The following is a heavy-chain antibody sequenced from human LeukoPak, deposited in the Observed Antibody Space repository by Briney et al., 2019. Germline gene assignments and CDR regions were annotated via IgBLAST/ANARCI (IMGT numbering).Heavy chain of an antibody. CDR3: ARSTHYDFWSDYLYYFDY. Sequence: PGGSLRLSCAASGFTFSSYAMSWVRQAPEKGLEWVSAISGSGGNTDYADSVKGRFTISRDNSKNTLYLQMNSLRAEDTAVYYCARSTHYDFWSDYLYYFDYWGQGTLVTVPS. J-gene: IGHJ4*02. D-gene: IGHD3-3*01. CDR2: ISGSGGNT. CDR1: GFTFSSYA. V-gene: IGHV3-23*01.